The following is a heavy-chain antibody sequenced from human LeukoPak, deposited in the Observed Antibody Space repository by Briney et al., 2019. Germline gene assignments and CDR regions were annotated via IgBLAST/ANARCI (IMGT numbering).Heavy chain of an antibody. CDR3: AREMYYYDSGGYYPSDY. Sequence: ASVKVSCKASGYTFTGYYMHWVRQAPGQGLEWMGRINPNSGGTNYAQKFQGRVTMTRDTSISTAYMELSRLRSDDTAVYYCAREMYYYDSGGYYPSDYWGQGTLVTVSS. CDR2: INPNSGGT. D-gene: IGHD3-22*01. J-gene: IGHJ4*02. V-gene: IGHV1-2*06. CDR1: GYTFTGYY.